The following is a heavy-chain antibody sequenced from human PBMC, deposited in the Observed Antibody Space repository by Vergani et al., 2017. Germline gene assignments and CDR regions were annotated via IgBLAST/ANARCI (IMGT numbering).Heavy chain of an antibody. CDR3: ATSLYYYDSSGSNAFDI. J-gene: IGHJ3*02. V-gene: IGHV3-43*01. D-gene: IGHD3-22*01. CDR2: ISWDGGST. CDR1: GFPFDDYT. Sequence: EVQLVESGGVVVQPGGSLRLSCAASGFPFDDYTMHWVRQAPGKGLEWVSLISWDGGSTYYADSVKGRFTISRDNSKNSLYLQMNSLRTEDTALYYCATSLYYYDSSGSNAFDIWGQGTMVTVSS.